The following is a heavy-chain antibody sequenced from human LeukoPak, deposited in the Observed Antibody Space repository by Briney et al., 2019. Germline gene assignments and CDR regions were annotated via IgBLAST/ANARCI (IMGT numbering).Heavy chain of an antibody. D-gene: IGHD4-17*01. CDR2: ITGSGDNT. Sequence: PGGSLRLSCAVSGFTFSSYAMSWVRQAPGKGREWVSTITGSGDNTYYADSVKGRFTISRDNSKNTLNLQMNSLRAEDTAVYYCAKDLYGDYEGDYWGQGTLVTVSS. J-gene: IGHJ4*02. CDR1: GFTFSSYA. CDR3: AKDLYGDYEGDY. V-gene: IGHV3-23*01.